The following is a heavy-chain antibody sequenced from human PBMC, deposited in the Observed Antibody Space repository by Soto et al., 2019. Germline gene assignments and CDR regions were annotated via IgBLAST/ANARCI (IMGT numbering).Heavy chain of an antibody. V-gene: IGHV3-33*01. CDR3: ARGRTDASFAT. J-gene: IGHJ4*02. CDR2: IWHDGSNQ. Sequence: QVQLVESGGGVVQTGRSLRLSCAASGFTFSTYGMHWVRQAPGKGLEWVAVIWHDGSNQYYGDSVKGRFIISRDNSKNALYLQMNSVRADGAAIYYCARGRTDASFATWGQGTLVTVSS. D-gene: IGHD5-12*01. CDR1: GFTFSTYG.